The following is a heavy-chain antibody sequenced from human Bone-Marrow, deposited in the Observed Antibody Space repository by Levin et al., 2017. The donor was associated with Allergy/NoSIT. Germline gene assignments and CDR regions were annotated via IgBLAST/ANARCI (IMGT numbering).Heavy chain of an antibody. CDR3: ARASYDILTGYDNWFDP. Sequence: ASVKVSCKASGYTFTSYDINWVRQATGQGLEWMGWMNPNSGNTGYAQKFQGRVTMTRNTSISTAYMELSSLRSEDTAVYYCARASYDILTGYDNWFDPWGQGTLVTVSS. V-gene: IGHV1-8*01. J-gene: IGHJ5*02. D-gene: IGHD3-9*01. CDR1: GYTFTSYD. CDR2: MNPNSGNT.